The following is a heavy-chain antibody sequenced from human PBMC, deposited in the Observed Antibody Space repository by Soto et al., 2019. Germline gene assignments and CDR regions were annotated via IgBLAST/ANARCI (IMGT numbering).Heavy chain of an antibody. V-gene: IGHV1-8*01. CDR2: MNPKSGYT. CDR3: ARTAGALDY. CDR1: GYTFTRYD. Sequence: QVQLVQSGAEVKKPGASVKVSCKTSGYTFTRYDINWVRQATGQGLEWMGWMNPKSGYTGSAQRFXXTXTXIRDTSISTAYMEMRSLRSEDTAMYYCARTAGALDYWGQGPLVTVSS. J-gene: IGHJ4*01.